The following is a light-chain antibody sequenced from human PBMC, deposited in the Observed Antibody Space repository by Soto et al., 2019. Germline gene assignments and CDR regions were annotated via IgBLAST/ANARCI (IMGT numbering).Light chain of an antibody. CDR2: WAS. Sequence: DIVMTQSPDSLAVSLGERATINCKSSQSVLFSSNNKNYLAWYQQKPGQPPKLLIYWASTRESGVPDRFSGSGSWTDFTLPISSLQAEDVAVSHCQQYYATPSPTFGGGTKVEIK. J-gene: IGKJ4*01. V-gene: IGKV4-1*01. CDR3: QQYYATPSPT. CDR1: QSVLFSSNNKNY.